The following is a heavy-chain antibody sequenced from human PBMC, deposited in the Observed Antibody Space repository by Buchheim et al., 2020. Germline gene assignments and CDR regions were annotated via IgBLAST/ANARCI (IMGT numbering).Heavy chain of an antibody. Sequence: QVQLVESGGGVVQPGRSLRLSCAASGFTFSSYAMHRVRQAPGKGLEWVAVISYDGSNKYYADSVKGRFTISRDNSKNTLYLQMNSLRAEDTAVYYCASGDDLYYFDYWGQGTL. CDR2: ISYDGSNK. J-gene: IGHJ4*02. V-gene: IGHV3-30*04. CDR3: ASGDDLYYFDY. CDR1: GFTFSSYA. D-gene: IGHD3/OR15-3a*01.